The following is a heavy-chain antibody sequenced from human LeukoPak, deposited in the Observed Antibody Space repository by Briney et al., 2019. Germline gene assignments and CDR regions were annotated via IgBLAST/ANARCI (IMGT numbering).Heavy chain of an antibody. Sequence: GGSLRLSCAASGFAFSDYTMNWVRQAPGKGLGWVSSISSGGTYKYYADSVKGRFTISRDNAQNSLYLQMNSLRAEDSSVYYCARPTTVTTISADAFDIWGQGTMVTVSS. CDR1: GFAFSDYT. CDR2: ISSGGTYK. J-gene: IGHJ3*02. D-gene: IGHD4-17*01. CDR3: ARPTTVTTISADAFDI. V-gene: IGHV3-21*01.